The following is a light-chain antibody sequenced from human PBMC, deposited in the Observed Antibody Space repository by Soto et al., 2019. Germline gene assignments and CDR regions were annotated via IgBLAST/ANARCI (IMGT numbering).Light chain of an antibody. Sequence: QSVLTQPPSTSGTPGQRVTISCSGSSSNIGSNTVNWYQQLPGTAPKLLIYSNNQRPSGVPDRFSGSKSGTSASLAISGLQSDDEADYYCSALDDSLNAWVFGGGTKLTVL. J-gene: IGLJ3*02. CDR2: SNN. CDR3: SALDDSLNAWV. CDR1: SSNIGSNT. V-gene: IGLV1-44*01.